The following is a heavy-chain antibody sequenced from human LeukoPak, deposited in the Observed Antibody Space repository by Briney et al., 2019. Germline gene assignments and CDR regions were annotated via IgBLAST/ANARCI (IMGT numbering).Heavy chain of an antibody. CDR2: INPNSGDT. CDR3: ARALGATSNY. J-gene: IGHJ4*02. Sequence: GASVKVSCKTSGYAFTGYYMHWVRQAPGQGLEWMGWINPNSGDTNYAQEFQGRVTMTRDTSISTAYMEPSRLRSDDTAVYYCARALGATSNYWGQGTLVTVSS. CDR1: GYAFTGYY. D-gene: IGHD1-26*01. V-gene: IGHV1-2*02.